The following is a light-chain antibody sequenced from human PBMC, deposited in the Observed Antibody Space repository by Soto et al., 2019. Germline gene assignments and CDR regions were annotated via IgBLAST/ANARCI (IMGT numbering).Light chain of an antibody. J-gene: IGKJ2*01. CDR3: LQDYNYPYT. Sequence: EIVLTQSPGTLSLSPGERATLSCRASQSVSSSYLAWYQQKPGQAPRLLIYGASSRATGIPDRFSGSGSGTDFTLTISRLEPEDFATYYCLQDYNYPYTFGQGTQLEIK. CDR1: QSVSSSY. CDR2: GAS. V-gene: IGKV3-20*01.